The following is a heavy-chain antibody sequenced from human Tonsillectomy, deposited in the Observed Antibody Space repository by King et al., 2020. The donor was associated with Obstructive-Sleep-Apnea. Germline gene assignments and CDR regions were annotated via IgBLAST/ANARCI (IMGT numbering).Heavy chain of an antibody. CDR3: AREISPGAFDY. D-gene: IGHD1-1*01. CDR1: GFIFSFFS. CDR2: IKEDGSEK. J-gene: IGHJ4*02. Sequence: VQLVESGGGLVQPGGSLRLSCAASGFIFSFFSMGWVRQAPGKGLEWVANIKEDGSEKYYVDSVKGRFTISRDNAKNSLFLQMNSLRAEDTAVYYCAREISPGAFDYWGQGTLVSVSS. V-gene: IGHV3-7*01.